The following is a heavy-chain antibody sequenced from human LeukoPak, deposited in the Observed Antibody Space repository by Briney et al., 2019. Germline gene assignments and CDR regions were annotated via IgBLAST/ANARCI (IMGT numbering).Heavy chain of an antibody. Sequence: PGGSLRLSCAASGFTFSSYGMHWVRQAPGEGLEWVAFIRYDGSNKYYADSVKGRFTISRDNSKNTLYLQMNSLRAEDTAVYYCAKDPGGYCSSTSCGARTPYWFDPWGQGTLVTVSS. CDR3: AKDPGGYCSSTSCGARTPYWFDP. V-gene: IGHV3-30*02. J-gene: IGHJ5*02. CDR2: IRYDGSNK. D-gene: IGHD2-2*01. CDR1: GFTFSSYG.